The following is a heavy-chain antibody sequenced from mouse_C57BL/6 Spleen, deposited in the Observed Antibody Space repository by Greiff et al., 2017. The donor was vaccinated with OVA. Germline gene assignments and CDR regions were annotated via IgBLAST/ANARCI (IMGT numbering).Heavy chain of an antibody. CDR1: GYTFTSYW. CDR3: ARQGRSSNWYFDV. J-gene: IGHJ1*03. V-gene: IGHV1-50*01. D-gene: IGHD1-1*01. CDR2: IDPSDSYT. Sequence: QVQLKQPGAELVKPGASVKLSCKASGYTFTSYWMQWVKQRPGQGLEWIGEIDPSDSYTNYNQKFKGKATLTVDTSSSTAYMQLSSLTSEDSAVYYCARQGRSSNWYFDVWGTGTTVTVSS.